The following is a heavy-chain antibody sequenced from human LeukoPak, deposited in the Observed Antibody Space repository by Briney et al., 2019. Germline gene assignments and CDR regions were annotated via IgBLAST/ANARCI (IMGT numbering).Heavy chain of an antibody. CDR2: IYTSGST. J-gene: IGHJ3*02. V-gene: IGHV4-61*02. CDR3: AATRRTTMIVVVIQDAFDI. D-gene: IGHD3-22*01. CDR1: GGSISSGSYY. Sequence: SETLSLTCTVSGGSISSGSYYWSWIRQPAGTGLEWIGRIYTSGSTNYNPSLKSRVTISVDTSKNQFSLKLSSVTAADTAVYYCAATRRTTMIVVVIQDAFDIWGQGTMVTVSS.